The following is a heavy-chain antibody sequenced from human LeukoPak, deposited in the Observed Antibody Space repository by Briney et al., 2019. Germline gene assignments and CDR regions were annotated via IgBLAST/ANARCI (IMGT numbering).Heavy chain of an antibody. CDR3: ERERSDGSGFQDAFDI. V-gene: IGHV3-33*01. CDR2: IWHGGSSQ. J-gene: IGHJ3*02. D-gene: IGHD3-22*01. Sequence: GGSLRLSCVASGFTYSSHGMHWVRQAPGKGLEWVAVIWHGGSSQDYADSVKGRFIVSRDNSKNTMDLQMNSLRAEDTAVYYCERERSDGSGFQDAFDIWGQGTMVTVSS. CDR1: GFTYSSHG.